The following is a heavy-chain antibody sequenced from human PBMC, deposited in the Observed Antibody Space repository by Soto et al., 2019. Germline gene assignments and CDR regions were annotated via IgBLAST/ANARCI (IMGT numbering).Heavy chain of an antibody. D-gene: IGHD2-15*01. Sequence: PGGSLRLSCAASGFNFNSYTINWVRQAPGKRLEWLSSISSSGYIFSTDSVRGRFTISRDNAKNSVYLQINSLRAEDTGVYFCARGCSGGSCYPGMEVGGQGTTFTSP. CDR1: GFNFNSYT. CDR3: ARGCSGGSCYPGMEV. CDR2: ISSSGYI. J-gene: IGHJ6*02. V-gene: IGHV3-21*01.